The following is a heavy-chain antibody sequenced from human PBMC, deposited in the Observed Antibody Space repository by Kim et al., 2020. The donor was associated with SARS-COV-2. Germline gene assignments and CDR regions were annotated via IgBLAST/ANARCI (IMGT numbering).Heavy chain of an antibody. CDR1: GFTVSSNY. J-gene: IGHJ4*02. D-gene: IGHD4-17*01. Sequence: GGSLRLSCAASGFTVSSNYMSWVRQAPGKGLEWVSVIYSGGSTYYADSVKGRFTISRDNSKNTLYLQMNSLRAEDTAVYYCARGHYGGNSGPDYWGQGTLVTVSS. V-gene: IGHV3-53*01. CDR3: ARGHYGGNSGPDY. CDR2: IYSGGST.